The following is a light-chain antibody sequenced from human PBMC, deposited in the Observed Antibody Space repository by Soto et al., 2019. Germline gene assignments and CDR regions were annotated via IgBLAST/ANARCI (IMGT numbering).Light chain of an antibody. Sequence: ETVLTQSPGTVSLSPGERATLSCRTSQIVNNDYLAWYQQKPGQAPRLLIYGVFNRATGIPGRFSASGSGTDFTLTISGLEPEESAVYYCQHYDGSPRTFGQGTKLEIK. J-gene: IGKJ2*01. CDR3: QHYDGSPRT. CDR1: QIVNNDY. CDR2: GVF. V-gene: IGKV3-20*01.